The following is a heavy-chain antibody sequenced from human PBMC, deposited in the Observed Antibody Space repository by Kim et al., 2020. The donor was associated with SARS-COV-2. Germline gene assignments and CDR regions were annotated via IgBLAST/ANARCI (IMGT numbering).Heavy chain of an antibody. CDR2: INHSGST. J-gene: IGHJ5*02. CDR1: GGSFSGYY. CDR3: ARSLTVTTSHNWFDP. Sequence: SETLSLTCAVYGGSFSGYYWSWIRQPPGKGLEWIGEINHSGSTNYNPSLKSRVTISVDTSKNQFSLKLSSVTAADTAVYYCARSLTVTTSHNWFDPWGQGTLVTVSS. D-gene: IGHD4-17*01. V-gene: IGHV4-34*01.